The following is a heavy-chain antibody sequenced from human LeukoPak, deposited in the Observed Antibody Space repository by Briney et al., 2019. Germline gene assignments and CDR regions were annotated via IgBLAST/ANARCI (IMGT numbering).Heavy chain of an antibody. J-gene: IGHJ6*03. CDR1: GGSFSGYY. CDR3: ARNGGYASRRLYYYYYYMDV. Sequence: SETLSLTCAVYGGSFSGYYWSWIRQPPGKGLEWIGEINHSGSTNYNPSLKSQVTISVDTSKNQFSLKLSSVTAADTAVYYCARNGGYASRRLYYYYYYMDVWGKGTTVTISS. D-gene: IGHD6-25*01. CDR2: INHSGST. V-gene: IGHV4-34*01.